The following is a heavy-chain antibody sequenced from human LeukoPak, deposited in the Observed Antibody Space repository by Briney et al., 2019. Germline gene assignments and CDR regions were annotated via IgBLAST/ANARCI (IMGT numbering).Heavy chain of an antibody. CDR3: ARLSSDDFWSGYYHYYYYYMDV. Sequence: SXXLSLTCAVSGYSISSGYYWGWIRQPPGKGLEWIGSIYYSGSTYYNPSLKSRVTISVDTSKNQFSLKLSSVTAADTAVYYCARLSSDDFWSGYYHYYYYYMDVWGKGTTVTVSS. J-gene: IGHJ6*03. D-gene: IGHD3-3*01. CDR2: IYYSGST. V-gene: IGHV4-38-2*01. CDR1: GYSISSGYY.